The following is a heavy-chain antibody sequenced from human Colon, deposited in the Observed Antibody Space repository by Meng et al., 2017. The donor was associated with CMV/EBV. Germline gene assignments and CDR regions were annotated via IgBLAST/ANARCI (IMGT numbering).Heavy chain of an antibody. D-gene: IGHD3-16*01. Sequence: GESLKISCAASGFTFSSYSMNWVRQAPGKGLEWVSSISSSSSYLYYADSVKGRFTISRDNAKNSLYLQMNSLRAEDTAVYYCASYDYVWGIGGESAFDIWGQGTMVTVSS. CDR3: ASYDYVWGIGGESAFDI. J-gene: IGHJ3*02. CDR1: GFTFSSYS. V-gene: IGHV3-21*01. CDR2: ISSSSSYL.